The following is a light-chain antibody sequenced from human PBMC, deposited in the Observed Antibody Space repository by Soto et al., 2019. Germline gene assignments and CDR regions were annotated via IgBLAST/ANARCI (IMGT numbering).Light chain of an antibody. CDR1: QSISDW. V-gene: IGKV1-5*01. J-gene: IGKJ3*01. CDR3: QQYNSYIT. CDR2: DVS. Sequence: DIQMTQSPSTLSASVGDRVTITCRASQSISDWLAWYQQRPGKAPKLLIYDVSTLESGVTSRFSGSGSGTEFTLTISSLQADDFATYYCQQYNSYITFGPGTKVDFK.